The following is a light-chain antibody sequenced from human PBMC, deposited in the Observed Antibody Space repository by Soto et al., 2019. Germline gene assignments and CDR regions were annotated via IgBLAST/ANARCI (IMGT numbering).Light chain of an antibody. V-gene: IGKV1-5*01. CDR2: DAS. J-gene: IGKJ4*01. CDR3: QQYNSYSPLT. Sequence: SQMPQSLCTISASVGDRVTINLRSSQSISSWLALYQQKPGKAPKLLIYDASSLESGVPSRFSGSGSGTEFTLTISSLQPDDFATYYCQQYNSYSPLTFGRGNKVDIK. CDR1: QSISSW.